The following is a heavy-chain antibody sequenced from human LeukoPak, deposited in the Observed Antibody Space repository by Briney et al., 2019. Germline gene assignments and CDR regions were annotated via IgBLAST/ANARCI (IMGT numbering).Heavy chain of an antibody. Sequence: GGSLRLSCAASGFTVSSNYMSWVRQAPGKGLEWVSAIYSGGSTYYADSVKGRFTISRDNSKNTLYLQMNSLRAEDTAVYYCAREGATIRDQAFDPWGQGTLVTVSS. CDR1: GFTVSSNY. V-gene: IGHV3-53*01. CDR3: AREGATIRDQAFDP. J-gene: IGHJ5*02. D-gene: IGHD5-12*01. CDR2: IYSGGST.